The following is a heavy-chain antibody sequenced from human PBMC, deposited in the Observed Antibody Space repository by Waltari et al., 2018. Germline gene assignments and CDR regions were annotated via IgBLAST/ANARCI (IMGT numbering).Heavy chain of an antibody. J-gene: IGHJ6*02. Sequence: EVQLLESGGGLVQPGGSLRLSCAASGFTFSSYAMSWVRQAPGKGLEWVSAISGSGGSTYYADSVKGRFTISRDNSKNSLRAEDTAVYYCAKEDVGPFNTIFGVVILPHYGMDVWGQGTTVTVSS. CDR2: ISGSGGST. V-gene: IGHV3-23*01. CDR3: AKEDVGPFNTIFGVVILPHYGMDV. D-gene: IGHD3-3*01. CDR1: GFTFSSYA.